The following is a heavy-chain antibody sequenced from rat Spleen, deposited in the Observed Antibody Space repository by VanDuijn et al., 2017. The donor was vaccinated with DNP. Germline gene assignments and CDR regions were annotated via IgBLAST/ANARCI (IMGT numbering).Heavy chain of an antibody. CDR2: VSSSGTT. Sequence: QVQLKESGPGLVQPSQTLSLTCTVSGFSLTSYSVGWIRQPPEKGLEWIAAVSSSGTTYYNSALESRLSISRDTSKSKVFLKMNSLQTEDTAMYFCVRSDYNDDSNYYGYFDHWGQGVMVTVSS. V-gene: IGHV2-6*01. J-gene: IGHJ2*01. CDR1: GFSLTSYS. CDR3: VRSDYNDDSNYYGYFDH. D-gene: IGHD1-12*02.